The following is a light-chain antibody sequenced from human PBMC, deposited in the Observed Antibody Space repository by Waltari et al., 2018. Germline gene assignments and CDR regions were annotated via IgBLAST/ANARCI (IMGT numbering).Light chain of an antibody. CDR2: TAS. V-gene: IGKV1-27*01. CDR1: PGIVNF. CDR3: QKYNAAPLI. J-gene: IGKJ4*01. Sequence: IQLTQSPSSLAASVGDRVPITCRARPGIVNFLAWYQQKPGKVPRLLISTASTLQSGVPPRFSGSGSETEFTLTIAGLQPEDVATYYCQKYNAAPLIFGGGTKVEIK.